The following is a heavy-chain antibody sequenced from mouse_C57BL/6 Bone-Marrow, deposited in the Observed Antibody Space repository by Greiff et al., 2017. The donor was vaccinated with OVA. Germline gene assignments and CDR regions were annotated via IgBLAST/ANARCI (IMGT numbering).Heavy chain of an antibody. CDR2: IDPSDSYT. CDR1: GYTFTSYW. CDR3: ARWYSNYEGAWFAY. D-gene: IGHD2-5*01. J-gene: IGHJ3*01. Sequence: QVQLQQPGAELVMPGASVKLSCKASGYTFTSYWMHWVKQRPGQGLEWIGEIDPSDSYTNYNQKFKGKSTLTVDKSSSTAYMQLSSLTSEDSAVYYCARWYSNYEGAWFAYWGQGTLVTVSA. V-gene: IGHV1-69*01.